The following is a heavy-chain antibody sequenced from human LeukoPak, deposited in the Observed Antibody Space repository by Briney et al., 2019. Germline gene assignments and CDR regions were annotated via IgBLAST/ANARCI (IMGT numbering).Heavy chain of an antibody. CDR3: ATTDY. V-gene: IGHV1-69*05. CDR2: IIPMSGTV. J-gene: IGHJ4*02. CDR1: GGTFTSYT. Sequence: ASVKVSCKASGGTFTSYTVSWVRQAPGQGLEWMGRIIPMSGTVKYAQKFQGRVTITTDESTSTAYMELSSLRSEDTVVYYCATTDYWGQGTLVTVSS.